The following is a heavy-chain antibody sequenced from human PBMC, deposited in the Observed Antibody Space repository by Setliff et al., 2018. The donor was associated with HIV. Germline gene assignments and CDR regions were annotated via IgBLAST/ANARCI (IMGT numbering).Heavy chain of an antibody. V-gene: IGHV4-59*01. CDR3: ARVDRVESAFDI. Sequence: SETLSLTCSVSGGSIRSNWSWIRQPPGKGLEWVGYIHYSGSTKYNSSLKRRVTMSIDTSKNQFSLKLSSATAADTAIYYCARVDRVESAFDIWGQGAMVTVSS. CDR2: IHYSGST. CDR1: GGSIRSN. D-gene: IGHD2-15*01. J-gene: IGHJ3*02.